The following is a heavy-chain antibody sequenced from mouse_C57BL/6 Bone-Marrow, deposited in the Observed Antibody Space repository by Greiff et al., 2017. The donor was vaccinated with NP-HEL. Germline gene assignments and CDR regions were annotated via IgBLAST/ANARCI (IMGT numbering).Heavy chain of an antibody. Sequence: KESCKASGYTFTSYWMQWVKQRPGQGLEWIGEIDPSDSYTNYNQKFKGKATLTVDTSSSTAYMQLSSLTSEDSAVYYCAREAYGSSPGYFDYWGQGTTLTVSS. D-gene: IGHD1-1*01. CDR2: IDPSDSYT. CDR1: GYTFTSYW. CDR3: AREAYGSSPGYFDY. V-gene: IGHV1-50*01. J-gene: IGHJ2*01.